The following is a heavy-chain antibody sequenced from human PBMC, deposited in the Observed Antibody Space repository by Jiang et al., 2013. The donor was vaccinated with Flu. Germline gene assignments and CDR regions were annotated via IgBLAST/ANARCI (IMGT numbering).Heavy chain of an antibody. CDR1: GFTFSSYG. CDR3: ARDTPGHCGGDCSLGGMDV. CDR2: IWYDGSNE. Sequence: QLLESGGGVVQPGRSLRLSCAASGFTFSSYGMHWVRQAPGKGLEWVAVIWYDGSNEYYADSVKGRFTISRDNSKNTLYLQMNSLRAEDTAVYYCARDTPGHCGGDCSLGGMDVWGQGTTVTVSS. V-gene: IGHV3-33*01. D-gene: IGHD2-21*02. J-gene: IGHJ6*02.